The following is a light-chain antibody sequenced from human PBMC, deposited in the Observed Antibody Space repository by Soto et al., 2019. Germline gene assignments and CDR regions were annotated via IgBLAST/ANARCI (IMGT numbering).Light chain of an antibody. Sequence: DIQMTQSPSSLSASVGDTVTITCRASQGIIDYLAWFQQRPGKAPKLLIYAASTLQTGVPSRFSGSGAGTDFTLTLRSLQPEDVATYYCQKYDTAPQTFGPGTRVEI. CDR3: QKYDTAPQT. CDR1: QGIIDY. V-gene: IGKV1-27*01. J-gene: IGKJ1*01. CDR2: AAS.